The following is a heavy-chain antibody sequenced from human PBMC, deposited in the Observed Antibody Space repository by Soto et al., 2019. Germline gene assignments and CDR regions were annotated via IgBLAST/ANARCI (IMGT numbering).Heavy chain of an antibody. J-gene: IGHJ4*02. CDR2: INPNSGGT. CDR3: ARASSSSDAFDY. V-gene: IGHV1-2*02. D-gene: IGHD2-2*01. Sequence: QVQLVQSGAEVKKPGASVKVSCKASGYAFTDYYMHWVRQAPGQGLEWMGWINPNSGGTNYAQKLQGRFPMSGDPAISTAYMELNRDEPAVYYCARASSSSDAFDYWGQGTLVTVSS. CDR1: GYAFTDYY.